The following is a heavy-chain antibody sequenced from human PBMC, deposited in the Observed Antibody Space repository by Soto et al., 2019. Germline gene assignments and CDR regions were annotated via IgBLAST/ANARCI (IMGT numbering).Heavy chain of an antibody. CDR3: TTEIVGATTGAFDI. CDR2: IKSKTDGGTT. Sequence: GGLRLSCAASGFTFSNAWMSWVRQAPGKGLEWVGRIKSKTDGGTTDYAAPVKGRFTISRDDSKNTLYLQMNSLKTEDTAVYYCTTEIVGATTGAFDIWGQGTMVTVSS. J-gene: IGHJ3*02. D-gene: IGHD1-26*01. CDR1: GFTFSNAW. V-gene: IGHV3-15*01.